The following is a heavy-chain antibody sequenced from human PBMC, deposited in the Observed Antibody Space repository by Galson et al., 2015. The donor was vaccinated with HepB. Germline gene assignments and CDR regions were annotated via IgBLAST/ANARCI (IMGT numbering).Heavy chain of an antibody. CDR1: GYSFTSYW. Sequence: QSGAEVKKPGESLKISCKGSGYSFTSYWIGWVRQMPGKGLEWMGIIYPGDSDTRYSPSFQGQVTISADKSISTAYLQWSSLKASDTAMYYCARHPIDPDHDYYYYGMDVWGQGTTVTVSS. D-gene: IGHD1-14*01. CDR2: IYPGDSDT. V-gene: IGHV5-51*01. CDR3: ARHPIDPDHDYYYYGMDV. J-gene: IGHJ6*02.